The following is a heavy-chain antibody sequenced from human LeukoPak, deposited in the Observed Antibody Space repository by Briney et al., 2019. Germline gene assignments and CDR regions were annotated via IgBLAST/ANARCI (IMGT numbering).Heavy chain of an antibody. CDR3: AKVEAADGYCSGGSCYYFDY. D-gene: IGHD2-15*01. Sequence: GGSLRLSCAASGFTFSSYAMSWVRQAPGEGLEWVSAISGSGGSTYYADSVKGRFTISRDNSKNTLYLQMNSLRAEDTAVYYCAKVEAADGYCSGGSCYYFDYWGQGTLVTVSS. J-gene: IGHJ4*02. CDR2: ISGSGGST. CDR1: GFTFSSYA. V-gene: IGHV3-23*01.